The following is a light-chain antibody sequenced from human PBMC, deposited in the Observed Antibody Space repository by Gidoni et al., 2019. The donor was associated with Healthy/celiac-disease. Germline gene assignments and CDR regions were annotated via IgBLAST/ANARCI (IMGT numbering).Light chain of an antibody. CDR2: GKN. CDR3: NSRDSSGNPHWV. Sequence: SSEPTQDPAVSVALGQTVRITCQGGSLRSYYASWYQQKPGQAPVLVIYGKNNRPSGIPDRFSGSSSGNTASLTITGAQAEDEADYYCNSRDSSGNPHWVFGGGTKLTVL. J-gene: IGLJ3*02. V-gene: IGLV3-19*01. CDR1: SLRSYY.